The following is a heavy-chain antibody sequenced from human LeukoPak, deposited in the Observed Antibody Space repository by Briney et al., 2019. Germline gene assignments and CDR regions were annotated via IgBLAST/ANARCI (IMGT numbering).Heavy chain of an antibody. D-gene: IGHD3-10*01. J-gene: IGHJ3*02. CDR2: IRDSGENT. V-gene: IGHV3-23*01. CDR3: VRITGTGDFDI. CDR1: GFTFNIHA. Sequence: GGSLRLSCADSGFTFNIHAMSWVRQSPVKGLEWVPSIRDSGENTYYADSVKGRFTISRDNSKNTLYLQMNSLRAEDTALYYCVRITGTGDFDIWGQGTMVTVSS.